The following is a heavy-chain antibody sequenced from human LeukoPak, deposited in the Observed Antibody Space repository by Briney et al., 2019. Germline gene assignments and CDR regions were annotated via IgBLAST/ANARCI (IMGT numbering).Heavy chain of an antibody. CDR1: GYTFTVYY. Sequence: ASVKVSCKASGYTFTVYYMQWVRHTPGQGLGWMGWINPNSCGKNYAQTFQRWVTMTRDTSISKAYMELSRLRSDDTAVYYCGRGQIDHGSGSYYVAYDYWGQGTLVTVSS. CDR2: INPNSCGK. V-gene: IGHV1-2*04. CDR3: GRGQIDHGSGSYYVAYDY. J-gene: IGHJ4*02. D-gene: IGHD3-10*01.